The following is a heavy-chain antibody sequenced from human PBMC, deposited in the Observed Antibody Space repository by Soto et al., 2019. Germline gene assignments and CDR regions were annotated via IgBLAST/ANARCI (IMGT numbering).Heavy chain of an antibody. CDR1: GYSFTSYW. CDR2: IYPGDSDT. Sequence: GESLKISCKGSGYSFTSYWIGWVRQMPGKGLEWMGIIYPGDSDTRYSPSFQGQVTISADKSISTAYLQWSSLKASDTAMYYCARQRAWRWPEPTLDAFDIWGQGTMVTVSS. CDR3: ARQRAWRWPEPTLDAFDI. D-gene: IGHD3-3*01. J-gene: IGHJ3*02. V-gene: IGHV5-51*01.